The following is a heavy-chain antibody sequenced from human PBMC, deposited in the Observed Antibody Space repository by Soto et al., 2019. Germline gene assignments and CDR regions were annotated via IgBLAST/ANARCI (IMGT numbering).Heavy chain of an antibody. Sequence: GQGLEWMGGIIPIFGTADYAQKFRGRVTITADESTSTAYMELSSLRSEDTAVYYCARDAINTMSSYLDYWVNRTLVPV. CDR3: ARDAINTMSSYLDY. V-gene: IGHV1-69*01. CDR2: IIPIFGTA. J-gene: IGHJ4*01. D-gene: IGHD3-22*01.